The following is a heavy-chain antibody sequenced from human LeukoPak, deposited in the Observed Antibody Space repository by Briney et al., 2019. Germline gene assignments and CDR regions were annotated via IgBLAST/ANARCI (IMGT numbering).Heavy chain of an antibody. Sequence: ASVKVSCKASGYTFTSYGISWVRQAPGQGLEWMGWISAYNGNTNYAQKLQGRVTMTTDTSTSTAYMELRSLRSDDTAVYYCARGPRLLWFGETTLDYYGMDVWGQGALVTVSS. CDR2: ISAYNGNT. CDR1: GYTFTSYG. J-gene: IGHJ6*02. D-gene: IGHD3-10*01. CDR3: ARGPRLLWFGETTLDYYGMDV. V-gene: IGHV1-18*01.